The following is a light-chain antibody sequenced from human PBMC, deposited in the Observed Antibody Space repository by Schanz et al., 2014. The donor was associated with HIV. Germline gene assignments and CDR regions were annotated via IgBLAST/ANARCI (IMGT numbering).Light chain of an antibody. V-gene: IGKV3-15*01. J-gene: IGKJ5*01. CDR2: GAS. Sequence: EIVMTQSPATLSVSPGERATLSCRASQKVNSDLAWYQQKPGQAPRLLIYGASTRATGVPARFSGSGSGTDFTLTISSLQPEDFATYYCQQSYSTPPITFGQGTRLETK. CDR3: QQSYSTPPIT. CDR1: QKVNSD.